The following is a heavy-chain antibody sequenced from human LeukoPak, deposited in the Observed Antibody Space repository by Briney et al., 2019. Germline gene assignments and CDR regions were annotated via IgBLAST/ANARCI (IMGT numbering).Heavy chain of an antibody. CDR3: ARLVVPAATNMNWFDP. V-gene: IGHV1-69*06. CDR1: GYTFTSYY. Sequence: SVKVSCKASGYTFTSYYMHWVRQAPGQGLEWMGGIIPIFGTANYAQKFQGRVTITADKSTSTAYMELSSLRSEDTAVYYCARLVVPAATNMNWFDPWGQGTLVTVSS. CDR2: IIPIFGTA. D-gene: IGHD2-2*01. J-gene: IGHJ5*02.